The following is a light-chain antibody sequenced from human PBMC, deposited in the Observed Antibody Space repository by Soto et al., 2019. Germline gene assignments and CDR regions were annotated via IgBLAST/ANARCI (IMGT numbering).Light chain of an antibody. J-gene: IGKJ2*01. V-gene: IGKV1-5*01. CDR1: QSISSW. Sequence: DIQMTQSPSTLSASVGDRVTITCRASQSISSWLAWYQQKPGKAPKLLIYDASSLERGVPSRFSGSGSGTEFTLTISSLQPDDFATYYCQKYNRYPYTFGQGTKLEIK. CDR3: QKYNRYPYT. CDR2: DAS.